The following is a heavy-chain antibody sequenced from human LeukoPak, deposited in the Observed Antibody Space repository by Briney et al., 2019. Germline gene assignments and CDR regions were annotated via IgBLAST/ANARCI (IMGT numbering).Heavy chain of an antibody. J-gene: IGHJ4*02. V-gene: IGHV1-18*01. CDR2: ISAYNGNT. CDR3: ARVKGSYYDSSGRYFDY. D-gene: IGHD3-22*01. Sequence: ASVKVSCKASGYTFTSYGISWVRQAPGQGLEWMGWISAYNGNTNYAQKLQGRVTMTTDTSTSTAYMELRSLRSDDTAVYYCARVKGSYYDSSGRYFDYWGQGTLVTVS. CDR1: GYTFTSYG.